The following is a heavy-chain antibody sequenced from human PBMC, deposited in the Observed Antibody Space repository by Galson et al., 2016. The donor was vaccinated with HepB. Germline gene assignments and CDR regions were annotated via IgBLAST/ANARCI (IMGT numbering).Heavy chain of an antibody. Sequence: SVKVSCKASGYTFTNYAMHWVRQAPGQRLEWMGWINAGNGNTKYSQKFQGRVTITRDTSASTAYMELSSLRSEDTAVYYCARDGGSGWSRLWWGQGTLVAVSS. J-gene: IGHJ4*02. CDR1: GYTFTNYA. CDR2: INAGNGNT. D-gene: IGHD6-19*01. CDR3: ARDGGSGWSRLW. V-gene: IGHV1-3*01.